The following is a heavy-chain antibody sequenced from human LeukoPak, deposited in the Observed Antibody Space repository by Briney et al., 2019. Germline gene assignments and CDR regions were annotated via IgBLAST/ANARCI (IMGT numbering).Heavy chain of an antibody. V-gene: IGHV1-69*01. Sequence: SVKVSCKASGGTFSSYAISWVRQAPGQGLEWMGGIIPIFGTANYAQKFQGRVTITADESTSTAYMELSSLRSEDTAVYYCARDAGYCSSTSWYSWFDPWGQGTLVTVSS. CDR3: ARDAGYCSSTSWYSWFDP. D-gene: IGHD2-2*01. J-gene: IGHJ5*02. CDR2: IIPIFGTA. CDR1: GGTFSSYA.